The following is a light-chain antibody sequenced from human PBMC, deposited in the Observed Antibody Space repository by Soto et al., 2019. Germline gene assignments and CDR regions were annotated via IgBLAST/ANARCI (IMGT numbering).Light chain of an antibody. CDR1: QSVISSS. CDR3: HQYGSSPWT. J-gene: IGKJ1*01. CDR2: SAS. V-gene: IGKV3-20*01. Sequence: EIVLTQSPGTLSLSPGERAILSCRASQSVISSSLAWYQQKPGQAPRLLIYSASGRATGISDRFSGSGSGTDFTLTISRLEPEDFAVYYCHQYGSSPWTFGQGTKVEIK.